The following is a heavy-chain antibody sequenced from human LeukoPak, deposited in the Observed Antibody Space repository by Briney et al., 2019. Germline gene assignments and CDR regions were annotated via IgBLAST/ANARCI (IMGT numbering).Heavy chain of an antibody. CDR1: GYSFTSYW. J-gene: IGHJ4*02. CDR3: ARIISGDSSGYWDDY. Sequence: GESLKISCKGSGYSFTSYWISWVRQMPGKGLEWMGRIDPSDSYTNYSPSFQGHVTISADKSISTAYLQWSSLKASDTAMYYCARIISGDSSGYWDDYWGQGTLVTVSS. D-gene: IGHD3-22*01. V-gene: IGHV5-10-1*01. CDR2: IDPSDSYT.